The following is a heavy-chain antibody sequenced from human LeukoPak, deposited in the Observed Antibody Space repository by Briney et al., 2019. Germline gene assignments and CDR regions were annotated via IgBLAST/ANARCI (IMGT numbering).Heavy chain of an antibody. Sequence: PGGSLRLSCAASGFTLSIYWMSWVRQAPGKGLEWVANIKQDGSEKYYVDSVKGRFTISRDNAKNSLFLQMNSLRAEDTAVYYCTRLPYDYGGNSAKGTIGPYYYYMDVWGKGTTVTVSS. CDR1: GFTLSIYW. V-gene: IGHV3-7*01. CDR2: IKQDGSEK. CDR3: TRLPYDYGGNSAKGTIGPYYYYMDV. D-gene: IGHD4-23*01. J-gene: IGHJ6*03.